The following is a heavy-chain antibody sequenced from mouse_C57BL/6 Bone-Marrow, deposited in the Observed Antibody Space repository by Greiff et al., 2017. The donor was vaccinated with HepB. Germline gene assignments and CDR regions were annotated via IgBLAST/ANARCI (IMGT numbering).Heavy chain of an antibody. D-gene: IGHD2-4*01. CDR3: ARGDYGPWFAY. J-gene: IGHJ3*01. CDR1: GYTFTSYG. V-gene: IGHV1-81*01. CDR2: IYPSSSNT. Sequence: QVQLQQSGAELARPGASVPLSCKASGYTFTSYGISWVQQRTGQSLEWIGDIYPSSSNTYYNDKFKDKATLTADKSSSTAYMELRSLTSEDSAVYFCARGDYGPWFAYWGQGTLVTVSA.